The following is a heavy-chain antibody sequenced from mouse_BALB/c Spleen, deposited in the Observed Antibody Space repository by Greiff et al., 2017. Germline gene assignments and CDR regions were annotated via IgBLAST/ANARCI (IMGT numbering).Heavy chain of an antibody. V-gene: IGHV14-3*02. CDR3: ARWYAYWGYYAMDY. CDR1: GFNIKDTY. CDR2: IDPANGNT. Sequence: EVKLQESGAELVKPGASVKLSCTASGFNIKDTYMHWVKQRPEQGLEWIGRIDPANGNTKYDPKFQGKATITADTSSNTAYLQLSSLTSEDTAVYYCARWYAYWGYYAMDYWGQGTSVTVSS. D-gene: IGHD2-14*01. J-gene: IGHJ4*01.